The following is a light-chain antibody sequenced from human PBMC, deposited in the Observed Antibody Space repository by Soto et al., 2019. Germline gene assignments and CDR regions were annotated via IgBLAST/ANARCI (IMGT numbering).Light chain of an antibody. J-gene: IGKJ2*01. CDR3: QLYGNSPPMYT. CDR1: QGVSSTY. CDR2: GAS. Sequence: EIVLTQSPGTLSLSPGERATLSCRASQGVSSTYLAWYQQRLGQAPRLLIFGASSRATGIPDRFSGSGSGTDFTFSISRLEPEDFAVYYCQLYGNSPPMYTFGQGTKVEIK. V-gene: IGKV3-20*01.